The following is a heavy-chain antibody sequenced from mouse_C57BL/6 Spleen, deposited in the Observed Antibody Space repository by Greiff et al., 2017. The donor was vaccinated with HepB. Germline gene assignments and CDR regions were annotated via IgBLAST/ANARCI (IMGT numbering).Heavy chain of an antibody. CDR3: ARWYDYDGYLDY. CDR2: IYPRSGNT. D-gene: IGHD2-4*01. Sequence: VQLQQSGAELARPGASVKLSCKASGYTFTSYGISWVKQRTGQGLEWIGEIYPRSGNTYYNEKFKGKATLTADKSSSTAYMELRSLTSEDTAVYFCARWYDYDGYLDYWGQGTTLTVSS. J-gene: IGHJ2*01. CDR1: GYTFTSYG. V-gene: IGHV1-81*01.